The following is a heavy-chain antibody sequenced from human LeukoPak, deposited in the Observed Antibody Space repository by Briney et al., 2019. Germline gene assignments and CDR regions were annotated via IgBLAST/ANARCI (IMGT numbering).Heavy chain of an antibody. J-gene: IGHJ4*02. CDR2: ISISGDTT. V-gene: IGHV3-23*01. D-gene: IGHD4-17*01. CDR1: GFTFTSHA. CDR3: ANEIRPNDY. Sequence: GGSLRLSCGASGFTFTSHAMTWDRQPPGKGLEWVSPISISGDTTYYADAVKGRFTISRDNSKNTVYLQMNSLRAEDTAVYYCANEIRPNDYWGQGTMVTVSS.